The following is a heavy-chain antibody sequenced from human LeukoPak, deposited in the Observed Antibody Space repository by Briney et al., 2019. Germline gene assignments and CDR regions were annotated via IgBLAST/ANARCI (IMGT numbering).Heavy chain of an antibody. CDR1: GFTFSSYA. D-gene: IGHD3-22*01. J-gene: IGHJ3*02. CDR3: AKGRDYYDSSGYYVRGAFDI. CDR2: ISGSGGST. Sequence: PGGSLRLSCAASGFTFSSYAMSWARQAPGKGLEWVSAISGSGGSTYYADSVKGRFTISRDNSKNTLYLQMNSLRAEDTAVYYCAKGRDYYDSSGYYVRGAFDIWGQGTMVTVSS. V-gene: IGHV3-23*01.